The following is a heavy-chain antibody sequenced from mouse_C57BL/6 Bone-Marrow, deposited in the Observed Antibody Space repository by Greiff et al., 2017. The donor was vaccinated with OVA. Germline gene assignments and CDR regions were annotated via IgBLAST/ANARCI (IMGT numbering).Heavy chain of an antibody. CDR1: GFTFSSLG. Sequence: EVKAVEFGGDSVKPGGFLKLSRAAFGFTFSSLGMSWVRQTPDKRPEWVSTISSGGRYTYYPDSVKGRNTISRDNTKNTLYLQMNSLKSEDAAISYCANLATVVPGDWGQGTTLTVSS. D-gene: IGHD1-1*01. CDR2: ISSGGRYT. J-gene: IGHJ2*01. CDR3: ANLATVVPGD. V-gene: IGHV5-6*01.